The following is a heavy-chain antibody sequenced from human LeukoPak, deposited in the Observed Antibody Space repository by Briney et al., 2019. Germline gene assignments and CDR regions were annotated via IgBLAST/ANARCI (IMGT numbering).Heavy chain of an antibody. J-gene: IGHJ4*02. Sequence: ASVKVSCKASGYTFTGYYVHWVRQAPGQGLEWMGWIYPNTGGTEYAQKFQGRVTMTRGTSISTANMDMSRLKSDATAVYYCARDRPDYNILTFDYWGQGTLVTVSS. CDR3: ARDRPDYNILTFDY. D-gene: IGHD3-9*01. CDR1: GYTFTGYY. V-gene: IGHV1-2*02. CDR2: IYPNTGGT.